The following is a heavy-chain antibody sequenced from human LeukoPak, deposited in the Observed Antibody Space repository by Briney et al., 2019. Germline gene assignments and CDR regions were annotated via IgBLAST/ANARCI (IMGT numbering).Heavy chain of an antibody. CDR3: ARDLDHSSSWYPYYYYGMDV. J-gene: IGHJ6*02. V-gene: IGHV4-28*03. D-gene: IGHD6-13*01. Sequence: SETLSLTCAVSGYSISSSNWWGWIRQPPGKGLEWIGYMYYTGSTYYNPSLKSRVTMSEDTSKNHFSLKLSSVTAVDTAVYYCARDLDHSSSWYPYYYYGMDVWGQGTTVTVSS. CDR1: GYSISSSNW. CDR2: MYYTGST.